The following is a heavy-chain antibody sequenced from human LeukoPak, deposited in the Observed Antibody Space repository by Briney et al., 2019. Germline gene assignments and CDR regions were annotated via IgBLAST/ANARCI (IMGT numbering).Heavy chain of an antibody. CDR1: GFTFSSYG. Sequence: GGSLRLSCVASGFTFSSYGMHWVRQAPGKGLEWVAVIWYDGSNQDYADSVKGRFTIFRDNTKNTLYLQMNSLRAEDTAVYYCARGRGIAVAGTDYWGQGTLVTVSS. V-gene: IGHV3-33*01. D-gene: IGHD6-19*01. CDR2: IWYDGSNQ. CDR3: ARGRGIAVAGTDY. J-gene: IGHJ4*02.